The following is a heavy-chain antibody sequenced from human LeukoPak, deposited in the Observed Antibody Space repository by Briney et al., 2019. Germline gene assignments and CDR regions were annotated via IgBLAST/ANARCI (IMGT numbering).Heavy chain of an antibody. V-gene: IGHV5-51*01. Sequence: RGESLQISCKGSGYSFTSYWIGWVRQMPGKGLEWMGIIYPGDSDTRYSPSFQGQVTISADKSISTAYLQWSSLKASDTAMYYCARRLYSSSWYEYYFDYWGQGTLVTVSS. CDR3: ARRLYSSSWYEYYFDY. CDR2: IYPGDSDT. J-gene: IGHJ4*02. CDR1: GYSFTSYW. D-gene: IGHD6-13*01.